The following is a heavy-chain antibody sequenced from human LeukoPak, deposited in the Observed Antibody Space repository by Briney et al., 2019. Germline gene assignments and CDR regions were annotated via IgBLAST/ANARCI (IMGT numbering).Heavy chain of an antibody. V-gene: IGHV4-4*07. CDR2: MYTSGST. CDR1: GGSISSYY. CDR3: ARDAGGSGSYYSRLDY. D-gene: IGHD3-10*01. J-gene: IGHJ4*02. Sequence: SETLSLTCNVSGGSISSYYWSWIRQPAGKGLEWIGRMYTSGSTNYNPSLKSRVTMSVDTSKNQFSLKLSSVTAADTAVYYCARDAGGSGSYYSRLDYWGQGTLVTVSS.